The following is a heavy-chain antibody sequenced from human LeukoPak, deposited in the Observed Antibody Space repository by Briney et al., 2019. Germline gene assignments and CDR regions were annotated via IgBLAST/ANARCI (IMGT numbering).Heavy chain of an antibody. D-gene: IGHD6-13*01. CDR2: IDPNSGGT. J-gene: IGHJ4*02. V-gene: IGHV1-2*02. CDR3: ATSTRTGIGAYYFDY. CDR1: GYTFTGYY. Sequence: ASVKVSCKASGYTFTGYYMHWVRQAPGQGLEWMGWIDPNSGGTNYAQKLQGRVTMTTDTSTSTAYMELRSLRSDDTAVYYCATSTRTGIGAYYFDYWGQGTLATVSS.